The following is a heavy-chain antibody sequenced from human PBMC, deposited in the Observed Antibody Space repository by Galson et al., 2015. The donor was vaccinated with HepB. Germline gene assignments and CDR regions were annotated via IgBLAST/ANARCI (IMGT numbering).Heavy chain of an antibody. Sequence: SLRLSCAASGFTFSSYSMNWVRQAPGKGLEWVSYISSSSSTIYYADSVKGRFTISRDNAKNSLYLQMNSLRDEDTAVYYCARDLSEMYYYDSSGYDTWGQGTLVIVSS. D-gene: IGHD3-22*01. J-gene: IGHJ5*02. V-gene: IGHV3-48*02. CDR1: GFTFSSYS. CDR2: ISSSSSTI. CDR3: ARDLSEMYYYDSSGYDT.